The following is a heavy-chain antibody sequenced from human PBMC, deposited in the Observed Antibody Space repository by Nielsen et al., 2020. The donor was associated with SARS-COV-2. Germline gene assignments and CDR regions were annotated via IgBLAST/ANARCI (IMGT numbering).Heavy chain of an antibody. CDR2: ISSSSSYT. J-gene: IGHJ4*02. D-gene: IGHD6-13*01. V-gene: IGHV3-11*03. Sequence: GESLKISCAASGFTFSDYYMSWIRQAPGKGLEWVSYISSSSSYTNYADSVKGRFTISRDNAKNSLYLQMNSLRAEDTAVYYCARMGSSSWFFDYWGQGTLVTVSS. CDR1: GFTFSDYY. CDR3: ARMGSSSWFFDY.